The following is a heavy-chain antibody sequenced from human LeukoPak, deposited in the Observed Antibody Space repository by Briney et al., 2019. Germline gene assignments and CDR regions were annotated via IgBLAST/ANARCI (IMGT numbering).Heavy chain of an antibody. CDR1: GFTFSSYW. Sequence: GGSLRLSCAASGFTFSSYWMTWVRQAPGKGLEWVAHIKQDGSEKNYVDSVKGRFTISRDNAKNSLLLQMDGLRAEDTAVYYCARRLSGYPDYWGQGTLVTVSS. J-gene: IGHJ4*02. CDR2: IKQDGSEK. D-gene: IGHD3-22*01. CDR3: ARRLSGYPDY. V-gene: IGHV3-7*03.